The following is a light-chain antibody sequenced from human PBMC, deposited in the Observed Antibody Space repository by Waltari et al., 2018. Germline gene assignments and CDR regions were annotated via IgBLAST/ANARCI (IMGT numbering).Light chain of an antibody. CDR3: QSQDHTAGYSVL. CDR1: LLPQQY. J-gene: IGLJ2*01. Sequence: QPPSVSVSPGQTARIPCSGDLLPQQYTYWYQQKPGQAPLLLIYKDTERPSGIPERFSGSSSGTIATLTISGVQAEDEADYYCQSQDHTAGYSVLFGGGTKLTVL. CDR2: KDT. V-gene: IGLV3-25*03.